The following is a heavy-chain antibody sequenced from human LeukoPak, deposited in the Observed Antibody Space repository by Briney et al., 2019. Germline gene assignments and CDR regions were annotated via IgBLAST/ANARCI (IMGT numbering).Heavy chain of an antibody. CDR3: ARVYGSSSWELDY. Sequence: ASVKVFCKASGYTFTGYYMHWVRQAPGQGFEWMGWINPNSGGTNYAQKFQGRVTMTRDTSISTAYMELSRLRSDYTAVYYCARVYGSSSWELDYWGQGTLVTVSS. D-gene: IGHD6-6*01. J-gene: IGHJ4*02. V-gene: IGHV1-2*02. CDR2: INPNSGGT. CDR1: GYTFTGYY.